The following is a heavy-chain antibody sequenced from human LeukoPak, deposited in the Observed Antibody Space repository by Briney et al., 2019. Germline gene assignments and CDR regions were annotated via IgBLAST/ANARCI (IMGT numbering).Heavy chain of an antibody. J-gene: IGHJ4*02. Sequence: ASVKVSCKASGGTFSSYTISWVRQAPGQGLEWMGRFIPILGIANYAQKFQGRVTITADKSTSTAYMELSSLRSEDTAVYYCATHTTYYDFWSGPTEFDYWGPGTLVTVSS. CDR3: ATHTTYYDFWSGPTEFDY. CDR2: FIPILGIA. V-gene: IGHV1-69*02. D-gene: IGHD3-3*01. CDR1: GGTFSSYT.